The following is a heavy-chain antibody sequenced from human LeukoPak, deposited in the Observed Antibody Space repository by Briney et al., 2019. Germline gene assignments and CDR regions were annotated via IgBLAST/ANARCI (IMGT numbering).Heavy chain of an antibody. V-gene: IGHV3-23*01. CDR2: ISGSGGYT. D-gene: IGHD6-19*01. CDR3: AKAEGKNPTGGRWLD. J-gene: IGHJ4*02. CDR1: GFSFSTYA. Sequence: GGSLRLSCAGSGFSFSTYAMTWVRQAPGMGLESVSAISGSGGYTYYADSVKGRFTISRDNSKNTLYLQMNNLRADDTAIYYCAKAEGKNPTGGRWLDWGQGTLVTVSS.